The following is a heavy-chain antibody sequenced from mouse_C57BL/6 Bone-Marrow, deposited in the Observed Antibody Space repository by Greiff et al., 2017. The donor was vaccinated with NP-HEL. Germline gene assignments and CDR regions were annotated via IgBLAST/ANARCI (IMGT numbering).Heavy chain of an antibody. J-gene: IGHJ2*01. V-gene: IGHV1-81*01. CDR1: GYTFTSYG. D-gene: IGHD1-1*01. Sequence: QVQLQQSGAELARPGASVKLSCKASGYTFTSYGISWVKQRTGQGLEWIGEIYPRSGNTYYNEKFKGKATLTADKSSSTAYMELRSLTSEDSAVYFCARAPLYYYGSSYNFDYWGQGTTLTVSS. CDR3: ARAPLYYYGSSYNFDY. CDR2: IYPRSGNT.